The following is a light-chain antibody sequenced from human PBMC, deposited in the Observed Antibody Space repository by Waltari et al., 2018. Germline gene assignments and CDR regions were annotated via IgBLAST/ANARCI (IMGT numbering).Light chain of an antibody. CDR2: DNN. CDR1: GSNIGNNF. CDR3: GTWDTDLSVV. V-gene: IGLV1-51*01. J-gene: IGLJ2*01. Sequence: QSVLTQPPSVSAAPGQKVTISCSGTGSNIGNNFVSWYQQLPGTAPKLLIYDNNKGPSGIPDRFSGFKAGTSATLGITGLQTGDEADYYCGTWDTDLSVVFGGGTKLTVL.